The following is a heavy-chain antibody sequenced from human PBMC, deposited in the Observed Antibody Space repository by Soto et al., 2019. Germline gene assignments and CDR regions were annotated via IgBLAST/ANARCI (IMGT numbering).Heavy chain of an antibody. CDR1: GGSISSGGYY. J-gene: IGHJ3*02. CDR2: IYYSGST. D-gene: IGHD3-10*01. Sequence: TLSLTCTVSGGSISSGGYYWSWIRQHPGKGLEWIGYIYYSGSTYYNPSLKSRVTISVDTSKNQFSLKLSSVTAADTAVYYCARDLRGYYGKHAFDIWGQGTMVTVSS. V-gene: IGHV4-31*03. CDR3: ARDLRGYYGKHAFDI.